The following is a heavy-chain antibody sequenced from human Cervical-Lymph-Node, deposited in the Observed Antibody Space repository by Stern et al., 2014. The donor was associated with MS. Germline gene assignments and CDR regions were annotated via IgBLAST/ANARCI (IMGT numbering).Heavy chain of an antibody. V-gene: IGHV1-69*01. CDR3: AKERGDSFDFAT. CDR2: ISPMFGRA. D-gene: IGHD2-21*02. CDR1: GGTFSTHG. J-gene: IGHJ4*02. Sequence: QLGESGAEVKKPGSSVRVSCKASGGTFSTHGISWIRQAPGQGLEWMGGISPMFGRARYAHKFQGRLKITADESTTTAHMEFSSLTSEDVAVYYCAKERGDSFDFATWGQGTLVTVSS.